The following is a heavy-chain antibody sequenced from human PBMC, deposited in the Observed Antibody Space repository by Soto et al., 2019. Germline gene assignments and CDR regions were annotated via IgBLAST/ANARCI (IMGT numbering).Heavy chain of an antibody. J-gene: IGHJ3*02. V-gene: IGHV5-51*01. CDR3: ARPRITMIVEDAFDI. CDR1: GYSFTSYW. D-gene: IGHD3-22*01. CDR2: IYPGDSDT. Sequence: PGESLKISCKGSGYSFTSYWIGWVRQMPGKGLEWMGIIYPGDSDTRYSPSFQGQVTISADKSISTAYLQWSSLKASDTAMCYCARPRITMIVEDAFDIWGQGTMVTVSS.